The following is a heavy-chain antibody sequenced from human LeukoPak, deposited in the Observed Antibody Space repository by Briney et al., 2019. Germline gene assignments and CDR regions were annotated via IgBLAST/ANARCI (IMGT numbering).Heavy chain of an antibody. CDR1: GYTFTSYD. V-gene: IGHV1-8*01. CDR2: MNPNSGNT. J-gene: IGHJ6*03. D-gene: IGHD4-11*01. CDR3: ARGPAVTLTGYYYYMDV. Sequence: ASVKVSCKASGYTFTSYDINWVRQATGQGLEWMGWMNPNSGNTGYAQKFQGRVTMTRNTSISTAYMELSSLRSEDTAVYYCARGPAVTLTGYYYYMDVRGKGTTVTVSS.